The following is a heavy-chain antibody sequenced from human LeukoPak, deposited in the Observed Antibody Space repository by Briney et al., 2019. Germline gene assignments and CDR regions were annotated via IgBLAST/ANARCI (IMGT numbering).Heavy chain of an antibody. D-gene: IGHD6-19*01. Sequence: GGSLRLSFAASGFTFSNSAMSWVRQAPGKGLEWVSTLSGSGITTYYADSVKGRFTISRDNSKSTLYLQMNSLRAEDTAVYYCAKGIYSSGWSYFDYWGHGTLVTVSS. V-gene: IGHV3-23*01. CDR3: AKGIYSSGWSYFDY. CDR2: LSGSGITT. J-gene: IGHJ4*01. CDR1: GFTFSNSA.